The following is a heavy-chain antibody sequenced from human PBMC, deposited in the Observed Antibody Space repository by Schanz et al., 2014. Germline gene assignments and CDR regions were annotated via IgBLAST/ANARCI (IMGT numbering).Heavy chain of an antibody. J-gene: IGHJ3*01. CDR2: IQGGASAGTT. V-gene: IGHV3-15*05. Sequence: EVQLVQSGGDLVKPGGSLRLSCAASGFPFSNPFSNAWMSWVRQAPGKGMECLGRIQGGASAGTTDYAAPVKGRFTISRDDSKNALHLKMNSLKTEDTAVYYCSTDLTAVDYDAIGLWGQGTMVTVSS. CDR3: STDLTAVDYDAIGL. D-gene: IGHD4-17*01. CDR1: GFPFSNPFSNAW.